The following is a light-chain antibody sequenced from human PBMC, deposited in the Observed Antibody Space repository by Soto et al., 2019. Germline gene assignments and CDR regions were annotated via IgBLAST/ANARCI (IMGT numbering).Light chain of an antibody. CDR2: DAS. Sequence: DIQMTQSPSTLSASVGDRVTITCRASQSISSWLAWYQQKPGKAPKLLIYDASSLESGVPSRFSGSGSGKEFTLTISSLQPDDFAPPYCQQYNSYPWTVGQGTKVEIK. V-gene: IGKV1-5*01. CDR1: QSISSW. CDR3: QQYNSYPWT. J-gene: IGKJ1*01.